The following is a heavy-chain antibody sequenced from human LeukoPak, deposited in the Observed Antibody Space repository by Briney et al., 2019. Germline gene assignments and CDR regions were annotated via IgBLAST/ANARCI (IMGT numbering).Heavy chain of an antibody. Sequence: GRSLRLSCAASGFTFSSYAMSWVRQAPGKGLEWVSAISGSGGSTYYADSVKGRFTISRDNSKNTLYLQMNSLRAEDTAVYYCAKVDCSSGSCYFDYWGQGNLVTVSS. CDR3: AKVDCSSGSCYFDY. CDR1: GFTFSSYA. CDR2: ISGSGGST. V-gene: IGHV3-23*01. J-gene: IGHJ4*02. D-gene: IGHD2-15*01.